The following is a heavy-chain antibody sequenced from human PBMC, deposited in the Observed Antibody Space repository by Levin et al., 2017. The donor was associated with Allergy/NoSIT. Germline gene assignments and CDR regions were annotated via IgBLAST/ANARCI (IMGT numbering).Heavy chain of an antibody. CDR1: GFTFSSDW. Sequence: GGSLRLSCAVSGFTFSSDWMHWVRQAPGKGLVWVSRINTGGGNPAYADSVKGRFTSSSDNAKNTLYLQMNSLTVEDPGVYFCARDSGGNNYGPYDSWGQGTLVAVSS. D-gene: IGHD5-18*01. J-gene: IGHJ5*01. V-gene: IGHV3-74*01. CDR2: INTGGGNP. CDR3: ARDSGGNNYGPYDS.